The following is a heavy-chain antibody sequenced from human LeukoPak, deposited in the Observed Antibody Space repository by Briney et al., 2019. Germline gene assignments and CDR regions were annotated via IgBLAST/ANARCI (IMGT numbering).Heavy chain of an antibody. D-gene: IGHD3-22*01. Sequence: GGSLRLSCAASGFTFDDYAMHWVRQAPGKGLEWVSGISWNSGSIDYADSVKGRFTISRDNSKNTLYLQMNSLRAEDTAVYYCANAEAGATMIVVVPFDYWGQGTLVTVSS. J-gene: IGHJ4*02. V-gene: IGHV3-9*01. CDR2: ISWNSGSI. CDR1: GFTFDDYA. CDR3: ANAEAGATMIVVVPFDY.